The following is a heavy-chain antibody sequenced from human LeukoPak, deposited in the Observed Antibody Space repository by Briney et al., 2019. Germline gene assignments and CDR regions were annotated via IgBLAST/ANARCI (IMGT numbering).Heavy chain of an antibody. V-gene: IGHV3-21*01. J-gene: IGHJ4*02. CDR2: ISSSSSYI. D-gene: IGHD2-15*01. Sequence: PGGSLRLSCAASGFTFSSYSMNWVRQAPGKGLEWVSSISSSSSYIYYADSVKGRFTISRDNAKNSLYLQMNSLRAEDTAVYYCAREPKYCSGGSCQDYWGQGTLVTVSS. CDR1: GFTFSSYS. CDR3: AREPKYCSGGSCQDY.